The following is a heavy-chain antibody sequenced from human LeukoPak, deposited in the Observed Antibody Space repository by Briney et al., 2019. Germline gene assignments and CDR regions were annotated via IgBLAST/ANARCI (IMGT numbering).Heavy chain of an antibody. Sequence: PGGSLRLSWAASGFTFSLYWMSWVRRAPGKGLEWVANIKQEGSEKNYVDSGKGRLTMSRDNAKDSVYLQMKNLRVEDTAMYYCAGGTGFIIKAWGQGTLVTVSS. CDR1: GFTFSLYW. CDR3: AGGTGFIIKA. V-gene: IGHV3-7*03. CDR2: IKQEGSEK. J-gene: IGHJ5*02. D-gene: IGHD3-9*01.